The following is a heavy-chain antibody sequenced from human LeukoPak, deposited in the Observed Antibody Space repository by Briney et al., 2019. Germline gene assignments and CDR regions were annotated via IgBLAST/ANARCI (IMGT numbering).Heavy chain of an antibody. Sequence: SETLSLTCTVSGGSIRSYYWSWIRQPAGKGLEWVGRIYTSGSTNYNPSLKSRVTMSVDTSKNQFSLKLSSATAADTAVYYCARDPAVAGDPLDYWGQGTLVTVSS. CDR2: IYTSGST. CDR1: GGSIRSYY. V-gene: IGHV4-4*07. CDR3: ARDPAVAGDPLDY. D-gene: IGHD6-19*01. J-gene: IGHJ4*02.